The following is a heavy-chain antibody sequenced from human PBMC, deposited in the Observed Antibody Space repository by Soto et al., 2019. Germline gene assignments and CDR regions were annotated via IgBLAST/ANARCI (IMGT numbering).Heavy chain of an antibody. CDR1: GFNFISYD. J-gene: IGHJ6*02. CDR3: ARDPPNDKTQLDYGMDV. CDR2: IGTAGDT. Sequence: EVQLVESGGGLVRPGGSLRLSCAASGFNFISYDIHWVRQATGKGLEWVSGIGTAGDTYYPGAVEGRFIMSRENAENSVYLEMNSLRPGDPAVYYCARDPPNDKTQLDYGMDVWGQGTAVTVSS. D-gene: IGHD2-2*01. V-gene: IGHV3-13*01.